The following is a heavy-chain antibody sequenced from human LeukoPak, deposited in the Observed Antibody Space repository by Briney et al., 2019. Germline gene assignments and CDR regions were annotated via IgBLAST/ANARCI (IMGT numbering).Heavy chain of an antibody. CDR1: IDSFSNYH. CDR2: VNESGGT. CDR3: ARAPWAYGNYVHAFDI. Sequence: SETLSLTCAVYIDSFSNYHWNWIRQTPAKGMEWIGEVNESGGTNISPSLRSRVILSVDTSKNQFSLKLSPVTAADTAVYYCARAPWAYGNYVHAFDIWGHGTMVTVSS. V-gene: IGHV4-34*01. J-gene: IGHJ3*02. D-gene: IGHD4-11*01.